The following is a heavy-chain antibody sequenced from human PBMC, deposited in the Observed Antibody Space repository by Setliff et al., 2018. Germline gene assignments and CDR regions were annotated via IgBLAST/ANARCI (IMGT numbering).Heavy chain of an antibody. Sequence: SETLSLTCTVSGGFIRDYYWNWIRQSPGKGLEWIGYIYYRGTTNYNSSLKSRVTISIXXXKNQFSXXXXXXTAADTAVYFCAAVGIDAGGGWFDPWGHGIPVTVSS. CDR2: IYYRGTT. CDR3: AAVGIDAGGGWFDP. J-gene: IGHJ5*02. V-gene: IGHV4-59*01. D-gene: IGHD1-26*01. CDR1: GGFIRDYY.